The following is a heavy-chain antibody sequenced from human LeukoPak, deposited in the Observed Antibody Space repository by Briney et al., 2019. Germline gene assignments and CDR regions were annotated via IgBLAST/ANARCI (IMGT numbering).Heavy chain of an antibody. Sequence: QPGGSLRLSCAPSGFSLTSYAMTWVRQAPGEGLEWVSDISANGGKTYYSDSVKGRLTISRDISKNTLFLQMNSLKVEDTAVYYCARSVRGVIADAFNVWGQGTMVAVSS. J-gene: IGHJ3*01. CDR2: ISANGGKT. CDR3: ARSVRGVIADAFNV. CDR1: GFSLTSYA. D-gene: IGHD3-10*01. V-gene: IGHV3-23*01.